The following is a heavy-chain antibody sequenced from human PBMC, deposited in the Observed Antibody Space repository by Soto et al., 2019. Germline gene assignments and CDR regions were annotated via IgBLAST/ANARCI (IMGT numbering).Heavy chain of an antibody. CDR1: GGSISSGDYY. J-gene: IGHJ5*02. D-gene: IGHD3-22*01. CDR2: IYYSGST. Sequence: SETLSLTCTVSGGSISSGDYYWSWIRQPPGKGLEWIGYIYYSGSTYYNPSLKSRVTISADTSKNQFSLELRSVTVADTSVYYCAIAWQNYYDSSDSQRLWFDPWGQGTLVTVS. CDR3: AIAWQNYYDSSDSQRLWFDP. V-gene: IGHV4-30-4*01.